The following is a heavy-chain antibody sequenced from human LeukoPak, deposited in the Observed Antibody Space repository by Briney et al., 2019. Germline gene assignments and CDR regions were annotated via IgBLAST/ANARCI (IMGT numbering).Heavy chain of an antibody. Sequence: KPSGTLSLTCAVSGGSISSSNWWSWVRQPPGKGLEWIGEIYHSGSTNYNPSLKSRVTISVDKSKNQFSLKLSSVTAADTAVYYCARDHDGSSIYYHGMDVWGQGTTVTVSS. V-gene: IGHV4-4*02. CDR2: IYHSGST. CDR3: ARDHDGSSIYYHGMDV. J-gene: IGHJ6*02. D-gene: IGHD6-6*01. CDR1: GGSISSSNW.